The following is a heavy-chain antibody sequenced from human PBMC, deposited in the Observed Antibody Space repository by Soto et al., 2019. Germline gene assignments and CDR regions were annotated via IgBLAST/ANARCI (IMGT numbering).Heavy chain of an antibody. CDR1: GFTFSSYW. D-gene: IGHD6-13*01. Sequence: GGSLRLSCAASGFTFSSYWMHWVRQAPGKGLVWVSRINSDGSSTSYADSVKGRFTISRDNAKNTLYLQMNSLRAEDTAVYYCIQGQLVLRGGYYYYGMDVWGQGTTVTVSS. CDR2: INSDGSST. V-gene: IGHV3-74*01. J-gene: IGHJ6*02. CDR3: IQGQLVLRGGYYYYGMDV.